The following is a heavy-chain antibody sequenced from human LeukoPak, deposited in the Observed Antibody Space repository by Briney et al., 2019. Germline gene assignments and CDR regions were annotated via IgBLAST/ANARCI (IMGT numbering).Heavy chain of an antibody. Sequence: PSETLSLTCTVSGGSISGYYWSWIRQPPRKGLEWIGYIYSSGSTKYDPSLESRVTISLDTSKNQVSLKLSSVTAADTAVYYCARDRTYGDGPLYYYYGMDVWGQGTTVTVSS. CDR2: IYSSGST. CDR3: ARDRTYGDGPLYYYYGMDV. D-gene: IGHD4-17*01. J-gene: IGHJ6*02. V-gene: IGHV4-59*01. CDR1: GGSISGYY.